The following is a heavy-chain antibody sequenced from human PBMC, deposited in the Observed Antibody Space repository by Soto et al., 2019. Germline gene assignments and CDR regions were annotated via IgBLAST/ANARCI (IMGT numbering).Heavy chain of an antibody. CDR2: IKSDGSSI. Sequence: EVQLVESGGGLVQPGGSLRLSCAASGFTFSSYWMHWVRQAPGKGLVWVSRIKSDGSSIRYTDSVKGRFSISRDNAKNTLYLQMNSLRAEDTAVYYCASSEGYFDLWGRGTLVTVSS. CDR3: ASSEGYFDL. CDR1: GFTFSSYW. J-gene: IGHJ2*01. V-gene: IGHV3-74*01.